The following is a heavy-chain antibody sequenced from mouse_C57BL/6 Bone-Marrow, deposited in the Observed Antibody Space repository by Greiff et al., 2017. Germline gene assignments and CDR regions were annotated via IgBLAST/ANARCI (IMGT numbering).Heavy chain of an antibody. CDR1: GYNFTDDY. V-gene: IGHV14-1*01. J-gene: IGHJ3*01. D-gene: IGHD2-3*01. CDR3: TRDGWEFAF. Sequence: VQLQQSGAELVRPGASVKLSCTASGYNFTDDYMHWVKQRPGQGLEWIGWIDPDDGGTEYAHKFQGKATMTADTSSNTAYLQLSSLTSEDTAVYYCTRDGWEFAFWGQGTVVTVSA. CDR2: IDPDDGGT.